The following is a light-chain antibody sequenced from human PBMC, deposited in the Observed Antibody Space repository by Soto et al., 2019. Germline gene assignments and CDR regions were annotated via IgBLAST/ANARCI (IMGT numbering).Light chain of an antibody. CDR2: GAS. V-gene: IGKV3-20*01. CDR3: QQYGSSQT. J-gene: IGKJ1*01. CDR1: QSVSSSY. Sequence: RVALSRRASQSVSSSYLTWYQQKPGQAPRLLIYGASNRATGIPDRFSGSGSGTDFTLTIRRLEPEDFALYYCQQYGSSQTFGQGTKVDIK.